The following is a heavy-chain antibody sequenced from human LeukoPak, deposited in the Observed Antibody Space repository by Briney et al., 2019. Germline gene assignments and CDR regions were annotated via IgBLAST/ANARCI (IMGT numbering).Heavy chain of an antibody. CDR2: ISYDGGNK. J-gene: IGHJ4*02. D-gene: IGHD3-22*01. V-gene: IGHV3-30-3*01. Sequence: GGSLRLSCAASGFTFSSYAMHWVRQAPGKGLEWVAVISYDGGNKYYADSVKGRFTISRDNSKNTLYLQMNSLRAEDTAVYYCARDLYYYDSSGPGDYWGQGTLVTVSS. CDR1: GFTFSSYA. CDR3: ARDLYYYDSSGPGDY.